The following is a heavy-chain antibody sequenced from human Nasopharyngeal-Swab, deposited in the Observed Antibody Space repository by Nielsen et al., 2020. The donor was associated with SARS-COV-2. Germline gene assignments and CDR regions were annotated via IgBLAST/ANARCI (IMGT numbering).Heavy chain of an antibody. CDR1: GGSISSSSYY. V-gene: IGHV4-39*01. D-gene: IGHD3-16*01. J-gene: IGHJ6*03. Sequence: SETLSLTCTVSGGSISSSSYYWGWIRQPPGKELEWIGSIYYSGSTYYNPSLKSRVTISVDTSKNQFSLKLSSVTAADTAVYYCARHSSDYHSYYYYYMDVWGKGTTVTVSS. CDR3: ARHSSDYHSYYYYYMDV. CDR2: IYYSGST.